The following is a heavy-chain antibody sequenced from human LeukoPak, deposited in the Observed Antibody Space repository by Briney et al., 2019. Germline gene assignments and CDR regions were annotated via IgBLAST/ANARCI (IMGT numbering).Heavy chain of an antibody. CDR1: GFTFSSYA. D-gene: IGHD3-10*01. CDR2: ISGSGGST. V-gene: IGHV3-23*01. Sequence: GGSLRLSCAASGFTFSSYAMSWVRQAPGKGLEWVSAISGSGGSTYYADSVKGRFTISRDNSKNTLYLQMNSLRAEDTAVYYCAKDPQLLWFXELPGDWDYWGQGTLVTVSS. J-gene: IGHJ4*02. CDR3: AKDPQLLWFXELPGDWDY.